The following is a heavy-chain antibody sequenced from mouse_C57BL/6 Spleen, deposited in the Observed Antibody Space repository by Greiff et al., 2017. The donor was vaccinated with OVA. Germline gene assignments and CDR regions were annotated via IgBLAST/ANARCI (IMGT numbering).Heavy chain of an antibody. V-gene: IGHV1-53*01. CDR3: ARGGDYDLWYFDV. CDR1: GYTFTSYW. J-gene: IGHJ1*03. D-gene: IGHD2-4*01. Sequence: QVQLQQPGPELVKPGASVKLSCKASGYTFTSYWMYWVKQRPGQGLEWIGNINPSNGGTNYNEKFKSKATLTVDKSSSTAYMQLSSLTSEDSAVYYCARGGDYDLWYFDVWGTGTTVTVSS. CDR2: INPSNGGT.